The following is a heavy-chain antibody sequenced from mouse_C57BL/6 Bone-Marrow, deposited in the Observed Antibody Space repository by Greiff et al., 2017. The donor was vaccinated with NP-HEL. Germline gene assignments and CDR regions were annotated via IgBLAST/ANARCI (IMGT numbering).Heavy chain of an antibody. CDR3: ARGDY. CDR2: INPNNGGT. Sequence: EVQLQQSGPELVKPGASVKISCKASGYTFTDYYMNWVKQSHGKSLEWIGDINPNNGGTSYNQKFKGKATLTVDKSSSTAYMELRSLRSEGSAVYYCARGDYWGRGTAIAVSS. J-gene: IGHJ2*01. CDR1: GYTFTDYY. V-gene: IGHV1-26*01.